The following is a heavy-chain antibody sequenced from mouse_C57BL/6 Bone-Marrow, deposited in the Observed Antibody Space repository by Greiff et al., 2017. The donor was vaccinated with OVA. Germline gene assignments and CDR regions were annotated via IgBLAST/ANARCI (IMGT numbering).Heavy chain of an antibody. V-gene: IGHV1-63*01. D-gene: IGHD2-3*01. CDR2: IYPGGGYT. CDR3: AGGGYYDAWFAY. Sequence: QVQLQQSGAELVRPGTSVKMSCKASGYTFTNYWLGWVKQRPGHGLEWIGDIYPGGGYTNYNEKFKGKATLTADKSSNTSYMQFSSLTSEDSAIDYCAGGGYYDAWFAYWGQGTLVTVSA. J-gene: IGHJ3*01. CDR1: GYTFTNYW.